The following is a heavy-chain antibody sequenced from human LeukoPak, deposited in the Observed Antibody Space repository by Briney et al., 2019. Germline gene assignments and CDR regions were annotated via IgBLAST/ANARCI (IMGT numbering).Heavy chain of an antibody. CDR1: GFTFSSYA. D-gene: IGHD6-19*01. V-gene: IGHV3-23*01. Sequence: HPGGSLRLSCAASGFTFSSYAMSWVRQAPGKGLEWVSAISGSGGSTYYADSVKGRFTISRDNSKNTLYLQMNSLRAEDTAVYYCAKNGDSSGWYSLAPHWGQGTLVTVSS. CDR2: ISGSGGST. CDR3: AKNGDSSGWYSLAPH. J-gene: IGHJ4*02.